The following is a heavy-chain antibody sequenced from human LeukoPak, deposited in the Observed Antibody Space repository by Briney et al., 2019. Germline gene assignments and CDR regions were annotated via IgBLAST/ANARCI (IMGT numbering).Heavy chain of an antibody. CDR2: ISSSSSYI. J-gene: IGHJ4*02. D-gene: IGHD3-22*01. CDR3: ARVPSQYYYDSSGYYLDY. V-gene: IGHV3-21*01. CDR1: GFTFSSYS. Sequence: PGGSLRLSCAASGFTFSSYSMNWVRQAPGKELEWVSSISSSSSYIYYADSVKGRFTISRDNAKNSLYLQMNSLRAEDTAVYYCARVPSQYYYDSSGYYLDYWGQGTLVTVSS.